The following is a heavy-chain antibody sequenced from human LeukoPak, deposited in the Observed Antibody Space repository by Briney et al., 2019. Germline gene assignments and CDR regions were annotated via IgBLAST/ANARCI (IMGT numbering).Heavy chain of an antibody. CDR2: IKQDGSEK. J-gene: IGHJ4*02. V-gene: IGHV3-7*01. CDR3: ARLYCSGGSCYPSCFDY. CDR1: GFTFSSYW. Sequence: GGSLRLSCAASGFTFSSYWMSWVRQAPGKGLEWVANIKQDGSEKYYVDSVKGRFTISRDNAKNSLYLQMNSLRAEDTAVYYCARLYCSGGSCYPSCFDYWGQGTLVTVSS. D-gene: IGHD2-15*01.